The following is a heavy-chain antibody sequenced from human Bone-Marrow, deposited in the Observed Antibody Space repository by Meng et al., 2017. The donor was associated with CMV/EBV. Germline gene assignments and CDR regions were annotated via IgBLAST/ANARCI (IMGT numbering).Heavy chain of an antibody. CDR3: ARDRRLINRGYCSSTSCNDAFDI. Sequence: ASVKVSCKASGYTFTGYYMHWVRQAPGQGLEWMGWINPNSGGTNYAQKFQGRVTMTRDTSISTAYMELSRLRSDDTAVYYCARDRRLINRGYCSSTSCNDAFDICGQGTMVTASS. J-gene: IGHJ3*02. V-gene: IGHV1-2*02. CDR1: GYTFTGYY. CDR2: INPNSGGT. D-gene: IGHD2-2*01.